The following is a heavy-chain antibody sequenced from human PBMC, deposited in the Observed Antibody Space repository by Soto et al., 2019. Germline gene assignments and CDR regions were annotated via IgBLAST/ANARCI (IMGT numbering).Heavy chain of an antibody. CDR2: ISYDGSNK. CDR3: AKTSTYGSGSDDAFDI. CDR1: GFTFSSDG. V-gene: IGHV3-30*18. D-gene: IGHD3-10*01. J-gene: IGHJ3*02. Sequence: QVQLVESGGGVVQPGRSLRLSCAASGFTFSSDGMHWVRQAPGKGLEWVAVISYDGSNKYYADSVKGRFTISRDNSKNTLYLQMNSLRAEDTAVYYCAKTSTYGSGSDDAFDIWGQGTMVTVSS.